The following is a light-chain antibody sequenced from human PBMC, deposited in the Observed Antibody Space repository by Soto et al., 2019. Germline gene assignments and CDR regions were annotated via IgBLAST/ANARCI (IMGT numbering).Light chain of an antibody. CDR3: EVWESPRAV. CDR2: DDS. J-gene: IGLJ1*01. V-gene: IGLV3-21*02. CDR1: NICGKS. Sequence: SYELTQPPSVSVAPRQTARITCGENNICGKSAHCYQQKPGQAPVLVVYDDSDRPSAIPERFSGSSAVSTATLSISRVAGGAEPDYYCEVWESPRAVFATGTKVTVL.